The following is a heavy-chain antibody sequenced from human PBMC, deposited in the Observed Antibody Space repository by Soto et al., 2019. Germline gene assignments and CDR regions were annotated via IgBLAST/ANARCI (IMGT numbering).Heavy chain of an antibody. J-gene: IGHJ4*02. Sequence: ASVKVSCKASGYTFSSYYMHWVRQAPGQGLEWMGWMNPNSGNTGYAQKFQGRVTMTRNTSISTAYMELSSLRSEDTAVYYCARERTYFGDYWGQGTLVTVSS. D-gene: IGHD3-9*01. V-gene: IGHV1-8*02. CDR2: MNPNSGNT. CDR3: ARERTYFGDY. CDR1: GYTFSSYY.